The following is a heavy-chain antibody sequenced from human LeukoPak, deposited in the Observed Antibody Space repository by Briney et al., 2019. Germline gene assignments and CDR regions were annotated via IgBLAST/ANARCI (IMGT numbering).Heavy chain of an antibody. D-gene: IGHD6-19*01. CDR2: ISAYNGNT. V-gene: IGHV1-18*01. J-gene: IGHJ1*01. CDR3: ATDPLAGFQH. Sequence: GASVKVSCKASGYTFTSYGISWVRQAPGQGLEWMGWISAYNGNTNYAQKFQGRVTMTEDTSTDTAYMELSSLRSEDTAVYYCATDPLAGFQHWGQGTLVTVSS. CDR1: GYTFTSYG.